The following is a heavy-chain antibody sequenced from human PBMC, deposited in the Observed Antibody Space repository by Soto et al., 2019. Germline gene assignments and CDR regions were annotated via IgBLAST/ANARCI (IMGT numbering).Heavy chain of an antibody. CDR3: AKVNPKGGLIAWRRSAWADYYYGMDV. V-gene: IGHV3-30*18. CDR1: GFTFSSYG. CDR2: ISYDGSNK. D-gene: IGHD3-22*01. Sequence: GGSLRLSCAASGFTFSSYGMHWVRQAPGKGLEWVAVISYDGSNKYYADSVKGRFTISRDNSKNTLYLQMNSLRAEDTAVYYCAKVNPKGGLIAWRRSAWADYYYGMDVWGQGTTVTVSS. J-gene: IGHJ6*02.